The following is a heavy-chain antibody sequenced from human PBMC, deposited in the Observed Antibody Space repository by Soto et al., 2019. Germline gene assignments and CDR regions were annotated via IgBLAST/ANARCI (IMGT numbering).Heavy chain of an antibody. J-gene: IGHJ3*02. CDR2: ISSSSSYI. CDR1: VFTFSSYS. D-gene: IGHD3-22*01. CDR3: ARFDYYDSSGPIAYAFDI. Sequence: GGSLRLSCASSVFTFSSYSMNWVRQAPGKGLEWVSSISSSSSYIYYADSVKGRFTISRDNAKNSLYLQMNSLRAEDTAVYYCARFDYYDSSGPIAYAFDIWGKGTMVTASS. V-gene: IGHV3-21*01.